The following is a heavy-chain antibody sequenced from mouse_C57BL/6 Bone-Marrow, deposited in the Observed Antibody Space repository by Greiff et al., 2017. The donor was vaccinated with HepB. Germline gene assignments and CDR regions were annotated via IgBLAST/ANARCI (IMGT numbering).Heavy chain of an antibody. CDR2: INPGSGGT. D-gene: IGHD1-1*01. CDR1: GYAFTNYL. J-gene: IGHJ2*01. Sequence: QVQLQHSGAELVRPGTSVKVSCKASGYAFTNYLIEWVKQRPGQGLEWIGVINPGSGGTNYNEKFKGKATLTANKSSSTAYLQLSSLTSEDSAVYFCARLGFITTVVDYFDYWGQGTTLTVSS. CDR3: ARLGFITTVVDYFDY. V-gene: IGHV1-54*01.